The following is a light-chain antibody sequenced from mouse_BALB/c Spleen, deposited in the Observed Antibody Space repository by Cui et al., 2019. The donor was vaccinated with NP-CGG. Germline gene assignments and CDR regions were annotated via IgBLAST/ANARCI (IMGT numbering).Light chain of an antibody. CDR3: ALWYSNHWV. CDR1: TGAVTTSNY. Sequence: QAVVPQESALTTSHGETVTLTCRSSTGAVTTSNYANWVQEKPDHLFTGLIGGTNNRAPGVPARFSGSLIGDKAALTITGAQTEDESIYFCALWYSNHWVFGGGTKLTVL. J-gene: IGLJ1*01. V-gene: IGLV1*01. CDR2: GTN.